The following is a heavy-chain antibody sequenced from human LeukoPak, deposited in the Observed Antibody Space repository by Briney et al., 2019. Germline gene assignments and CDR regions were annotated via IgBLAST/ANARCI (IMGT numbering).Heavy chain of an antibody. D-gene: IGHD3-9*01. CDR2: INPSGGST. CDR1: GYTFTSYY. J-gene: IGHJ4*02. CDR3: ARGPNYDILTGYSPFDY. V-gene: IGHV1-46*01. Sequence: GASVKVSCKASGYTFTSYYKHWVRQAPGQGLEWMGIINPSGGSTSYAQKFQGRVTMTRDTSTSTVYMELSSLRSEDTAVYYCARGPNYDILTGYSPFDYWGQGTLVTVSS.